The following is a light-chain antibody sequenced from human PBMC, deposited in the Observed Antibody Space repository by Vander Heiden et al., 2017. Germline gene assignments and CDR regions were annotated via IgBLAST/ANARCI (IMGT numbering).Light chain of an antibody. CDR1: QGISSY. J-gene: IGKJ5*01. CDR2: AAS. Sequence: IQLTQSPSSLSASVGYRVTIPCRASQGISSYVAWYQQKPGKAPKLLIYAASTLQSGVPSRCSGNGSGTDFTLTNSSLQPEDLATYDCEQLNSYPITFGQGTLLEIK. V-gene: IGKV1-9*01. CDR3: EQLNSYPIT.